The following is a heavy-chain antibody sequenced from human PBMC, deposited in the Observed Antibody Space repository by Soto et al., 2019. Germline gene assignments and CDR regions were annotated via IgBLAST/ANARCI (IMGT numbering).Heavy chain of an antibody. Sequence: PGGSLRLSCAASGFTFSSYAMSWVRQAPGKGLEWVSAISGSGGSTYYADSVKGRFTTSRDNSKNTLYLQMNSLRAEDTAVYYCAKAESLTRYCSSTSCPPLFDYWGQGTLVTVSS. CDR1: GFTFSSYA. J-gene: IGHJ4*02. V-gene: IGHV3-23*01. CDR3: AKAESLTRYCSSTSCPPLFDY. D-gene: IGHD2-2*01. CDR2: ISGSGGST.